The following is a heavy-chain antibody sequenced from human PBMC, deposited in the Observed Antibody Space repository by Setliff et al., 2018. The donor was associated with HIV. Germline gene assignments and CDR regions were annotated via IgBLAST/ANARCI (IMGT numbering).Heavy chain of an antibody. D-gene: IGHD3-22*01. V-gene: IGHV4-39*01. J-gene: IGHJ5*02. Sequence: LSLTCTVSGDSATNSRYYWAWIRQPPGKGLEYIGSIHYDERTYYNPSLKSRVTISLDTSKNQFSLNLTSVTATDTAVYYCASRIYYYDSNNFLREEGFDPWGQGTLVTSPQ. CDR3: ASRIYYYDSNNFLREEGFDP. CDR1: GDSATNSRYY. CDR2: IHYDERT.